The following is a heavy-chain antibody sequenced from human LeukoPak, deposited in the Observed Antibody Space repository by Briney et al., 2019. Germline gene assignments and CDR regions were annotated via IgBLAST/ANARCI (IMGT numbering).Heavy chain of an antibody. V-gene: IGHV1-2*02. CDR3: ARGQEHSNPRGSYYYYGMDV. D-gene: IGHD4-4*01. CDR2: INPNSGGT. CDR1: GYTFTGYY. J-gene: IGHJ6*02. Sequence: ASVKVSCKASGYTFTGYYMHWVRQAPGQGLEWMGWINPNSGGTNYAQKFQGRVTMTRDTSISTAYMELSRLRSDDTAVYYCARGQEHSNPRGSYYYYGMDVWGQGTTVTVSS.